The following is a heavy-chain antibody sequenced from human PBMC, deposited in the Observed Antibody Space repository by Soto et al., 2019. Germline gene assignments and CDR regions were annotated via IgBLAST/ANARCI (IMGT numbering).Heavy chain of an antibody. V-gene: IGHV3-11*01. CDR3: ARGGYDSSGYYFDY. CDR1: GFTFSDYY. J-gene: IGHJ4*02. D-gene: IGHD3-22*01. Sequence: GGSLTLSCAASGFTFSDYYMSWIRQAPGKGLERVSYISSSGSTIYYEDSVKGRFTISRDNAKNSLYLQMNSLRAEDTAVYYCARGGYDSSGYYFDYWGQGTLVTVSS. CDR2: ISSSGSTI.